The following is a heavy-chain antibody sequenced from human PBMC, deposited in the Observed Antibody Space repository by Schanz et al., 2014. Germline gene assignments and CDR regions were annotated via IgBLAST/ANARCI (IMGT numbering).Heavy chain of an antibody. CDR1: GFTFSSYS. V-gene: IGHV3-48*01. J-gene: IGHJ4*02. Sequence: EVQLVQSGGGLVQPGGSLRLSCAASGFTFSSYSMNWVRQAPGKGLEWVSYNSSSSSTRYYADSVKGRFTISRDNAKNSLFLQMNSLSAEDTAVYYCARDQGYTTSWHIFDLWGQRTLVNVSS. CDR3: ARDQGYTTSWHIFDL. D-gene: IGHD6-13*01. CDR2: NSSSSSTR.